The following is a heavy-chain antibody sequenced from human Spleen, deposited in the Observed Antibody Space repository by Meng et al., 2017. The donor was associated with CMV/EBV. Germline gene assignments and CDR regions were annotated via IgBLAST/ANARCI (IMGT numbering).Heavy chain of an antibody. CDR2: IYSGGDT. D-gene: IGHD2-21*01. V-gene: IGHV3-53*01. Sequence: AASGFTFSSNYMSWVRQGPGKGLEWVSVIYSGGDTYYADSVKGRFTISKDNFKNTLYLQMNSLRADDTGVYYCARALCGNCGYGMDVWGQGTMVTVSS. J-gene: IGHJ6*02. CDR1: GFTFSSNY. CDR3: ARALCGNCGYGMDV.